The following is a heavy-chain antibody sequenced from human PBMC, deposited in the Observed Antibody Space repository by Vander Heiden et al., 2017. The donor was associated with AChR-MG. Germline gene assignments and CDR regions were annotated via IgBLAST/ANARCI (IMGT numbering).Heavy chain of an antibody. CDR2: ISWNSGSI. Sequence: EVQLVESGGGLVQPGRSLRLPCAASGFTFYDYALHWVRQAPGKGLEWVSGISWNSGSIGYADSVKGRFTISRDNAKNSLYLQMNSLRAEDTALYYCASLGGYCSSTSCYQDAFDIWGQGTMVTVSS. CDR3: ASLGGYCSSTSCYQDAFDI. D-gene: IGHD2-2*01. V-gene: IGHV3-9*01. CDR1: GFTFYDYA. J-gene: IGHJ3*02.